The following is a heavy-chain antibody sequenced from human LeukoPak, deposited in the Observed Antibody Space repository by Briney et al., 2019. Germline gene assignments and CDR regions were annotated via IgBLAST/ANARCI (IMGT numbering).Heavy chain of an antibody. CDR3: ARVNSLVPGSGTHEDWFDP. V-gene: IGHV4-59*01. CDR1: GGSISTYY. CDR2: IYDSGST. J-gene: IGHJ5*02. D-gene: IGHD3-10*01. Sequence: SETLSLTCTVSGGSISTYYWNWIRQPPGKGLEWIGYIYDSGSTNYNPSLKSRVTISVDMSKNQFSLNLSSVTAADTAVYYCARVNSLVPGSGTHEDWFDPWGQGTLVTVSS.